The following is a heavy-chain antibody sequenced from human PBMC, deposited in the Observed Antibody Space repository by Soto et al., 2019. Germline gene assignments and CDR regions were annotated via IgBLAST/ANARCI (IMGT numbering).Heavy chain of an antibody. D-gene: IGHD6-19*01. J-gene: IGHJ3*02. CDR2: INPNGGST. CDR1: GYTFINYY. V-gene: IGHV1-46*01. Sequence: QVQLVQSGAEVKKPGASVKVSCKASGYTFINYYMHWVRQAPGQGLEWMGIINPNGGSTTYALKFQGRVTLTTDTSTNTVNMELSSLRSVDTAVYSCAREKWLVRRNDPFDIWGQGTMVTVSS. CDR3: AREKWLVRRNDPFDI.